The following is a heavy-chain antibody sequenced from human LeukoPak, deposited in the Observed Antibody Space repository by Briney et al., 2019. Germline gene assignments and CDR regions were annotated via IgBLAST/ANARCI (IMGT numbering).Heavy chain of an antibody. D-gene: IGHD5-18*01. CDR1: GGSISSYY. Sequence: SETLSLTCTVSGGSISSYYWSWIRQPPGKGLEWIGYIYYSGSTTYNPSLKSRVTISVDTSKNQFSLKLSSVTAAGTAVYYCARIAPVFSRRKDSYGFSSAKRGFDYWGQGTLVTVSS. V-gene: IGHV4-59*01. CDR2: IYYSGST. CDR3: ARIAPVFSRRKDSYGFSSAKRGFDY. J-gene: IGHJ4*02.